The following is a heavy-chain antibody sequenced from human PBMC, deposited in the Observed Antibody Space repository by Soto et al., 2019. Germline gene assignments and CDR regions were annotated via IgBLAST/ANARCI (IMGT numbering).Heavy chain of an antibody. CDR3: VKKTGGYRPFDD. CDR2: VSHTAFS. D-gene: IGHD2-8*02. V-gene: IGHV4-28*01. Sequence: HVQLRESGPGLVKPSDTLSLTCAVSGFSISGDNWWGWIRQAPGKRLEWIGYVSHTAFSHYNPSLESPVPISVDTSKNLFSLKLTSVTAADTAVYYCVKKTGGYRPFDDWGQGTLVTVSS. CDR1: GFSISGDNW. J-gene: IGHJ4*02.